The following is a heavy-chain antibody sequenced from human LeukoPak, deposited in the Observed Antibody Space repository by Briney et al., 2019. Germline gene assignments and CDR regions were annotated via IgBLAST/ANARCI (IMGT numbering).Heavy chain of an antibody. J-gene: IGHJ4*02. CDR1: GFTFSSYS. Sequence: PGGSLRLSCAASGFTFSSYSMNWVRQAPGKGLEWVSVIYSGGSTYYADSVKGRFTISRDNSKNTLYLQMNSLRAEDTAVYYCARNSYSSSWYFDYWGQGTLVTVSS. V-gene: IGHV3-53*01. CDR3: ARNSYSSSWYFDY. CDR2: IYSGGST. D-gene: IGHD6-13*01.